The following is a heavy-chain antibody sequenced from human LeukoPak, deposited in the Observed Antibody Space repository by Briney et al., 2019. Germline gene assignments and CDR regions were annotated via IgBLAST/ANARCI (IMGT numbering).Heavy chain of an antibody. D-gene: IGHD3-3*01. V-gene: IGHV3-23*01. CDR3: AKGWGFRVVIPAAVS. CDR1: GFIFSSYA. CDR2: ISGSGEST. Sequence: GGSLRLSCEGSGFIFSSYAMTWVRQAPGKGLQWVSSISGSGESTYYADSMKGRFTISRDNSKNTLSLQMNSLRAEDTAVYFCAKGWGFRVVIPAAVSWGQGTLVTVSS. J-gene: IGHJ5*02.